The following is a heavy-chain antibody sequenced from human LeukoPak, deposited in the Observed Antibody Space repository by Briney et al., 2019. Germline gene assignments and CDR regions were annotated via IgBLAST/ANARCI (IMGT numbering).Heavy chain of an antibody. CDR3: ARDLSSGLLWFGEYQSWFDP. CDR2: IYTSGST. J-gene: IGHJ5*02. V-gene: IGHV4-4*07. Sequence: SETLSLTCTVSGGSISSYYWSWIRQPAGKGLEWIGRIYTSGSTNYNPSLKSRVTMSVDTSKNQFSLTLSSVTAADTAVYYCARDLSSGLLWFGEYQSWFDPWGQGTLVTVSS. CDR1: GGSISSYY. D-gene: IGHD3-10*01.